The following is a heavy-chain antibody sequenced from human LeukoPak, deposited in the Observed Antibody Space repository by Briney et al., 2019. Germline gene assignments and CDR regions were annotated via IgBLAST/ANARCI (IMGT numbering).Heavy chain of an antibody. J-gene: IGHJ5*02. CDR3: ARDKAVPAAKLGGWFDP. D-gene: IGHD2-2*01. V-gene: IGHV4-4*07. CDR1: GGSFSSYY. CDR2: IYTSGST. Sequence: SETLSLTCTVSGGSFSSYYWSWIRQPAGKGLEWIGRIYTSGSTNYNPSLKSRVTMSVDTSKNQFSLKLSSVTAADTAVYYCARDKAVPAAKLGGWFDPWGQGTLVTVSS.